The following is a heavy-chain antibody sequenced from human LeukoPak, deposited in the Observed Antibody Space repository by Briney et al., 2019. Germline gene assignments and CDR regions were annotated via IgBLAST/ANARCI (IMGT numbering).Heavy chain of an antibody. CDR3: AKSYLSYYGMDL. CDR1: GFTVSSNY. D-gene: IGHD3-16*02. V-gene: IGHV3-53*01. CDR2: YSGGST. Sequence: WGTLRLSCAASGFTVSSNYMSWVRQAPRKGMEWVSIYSGGSTYYADSMKGRFTISRDNPKNTLYLHTNSLRAEDTATYYCAKSYLSYYGMDLWGKGTTVSVSS. J-gene: IGHJ6*04.